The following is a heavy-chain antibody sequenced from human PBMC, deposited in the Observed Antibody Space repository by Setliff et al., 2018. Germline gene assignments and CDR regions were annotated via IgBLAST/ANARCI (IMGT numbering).Heavy chain of an antibody. D-gene: IGHD3-10*01. CDR3: AARCSSTSCRYYYGSGSSVPFDY. CDR2: IIPMFGTA. J-gene: IGHJ4*02. Sequence: EASVKVSCKASGYTFTGYYMHWVRQAPGQGLEWMGGIIPMFGTANYAQKFQGRVTITADESTSTAYMELSSLRSEDTAVYYCAARCSSTSCRYYYGSGSSVPFDYWGQGTLVTVSS. CDR1: GYTFTGYY. V-gene: IGHV1-69*13.